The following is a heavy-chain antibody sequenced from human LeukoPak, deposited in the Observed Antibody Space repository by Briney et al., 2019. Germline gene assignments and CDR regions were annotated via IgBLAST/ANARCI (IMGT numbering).Heavy chain of an antibody. V-gene: IGHV3-21*01. CDR1: GFTFSGYV. Sequence: GGSLRLSCAASGFTFSGYVMTWVRQAPGKGLECVSSITFSSSHIYYADSVKGRFTISRDNTKDSLYLQMNSLRAEDTAVYYCARDLGAAAGPLDYYGMDVWGQGTTVTVSS. D-gene: IGHD6-13*01. CDR2: ITFSSSHI. CDR3: ARDLGAAAGPLDYYGMDV. J-gene: IGHJ6*02.